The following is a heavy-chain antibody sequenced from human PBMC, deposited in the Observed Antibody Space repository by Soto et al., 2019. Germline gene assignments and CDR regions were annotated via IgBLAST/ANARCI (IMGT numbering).Heavy chain of an antibody. CDR2: IDQNGIT. CDR1: GDPISSSKC. J-gene: IGHJ6*02. V-gene: IGHV4-4*02. CDR3: ARLNRDYYYYGMDV. Sequence: SETLSLTCAVSGDPISSSKCWTLVRQTPGKGLEWIGKIDQNGITNYNPSLESRVTILKDNSKNQLSLKLTSVTAVDSAVYYCARLNRDYYYYGMDVWGQGATVTVSS.